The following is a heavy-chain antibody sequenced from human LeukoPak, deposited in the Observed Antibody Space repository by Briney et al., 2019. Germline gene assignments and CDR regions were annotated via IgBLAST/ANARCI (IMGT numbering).Heavy chain of an antibody. J-gene: IGHJ4*02. CDR1: GGSISSYY. Sequence: SETLSLTCTVSGGSISSYYWSWIRQPPGKGLEWIGYIYYSGSTNYNPSLKSRVTISVDTSNNQFSLKLSSVTAADTAVYYCASTYNSSPSFDYWGQGTLVSVSS. D-gene: IGHD6-19*01. CDR3: ASTYNSSPSFDY. CDR2: IYYSGST. V-gene: IGHV4-59*08.